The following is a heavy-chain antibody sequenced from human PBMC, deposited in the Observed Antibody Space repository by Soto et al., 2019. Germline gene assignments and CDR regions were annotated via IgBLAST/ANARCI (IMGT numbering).Heavy chain of an antibody. Sequence: QVQLVESGGGVVQRGESLRLSCAASCFTFSTYSMNWVRQSPGKGLEWVAVISYDGNRIYYADSVKGRFTISRDNAKNTMFLQMSGLRPEDTAIYYCARGLVVTAKGWFDLWGQGTQVTVSS. J-gene: IGHJ5*02. CDR3: ARGLVVTAKGWFDL. CDR1: CFTFSTYS. CDR2: ISYDGNRI. V-gene: IGHV3-30-3*02. D-gene: IGHD2-21*02.